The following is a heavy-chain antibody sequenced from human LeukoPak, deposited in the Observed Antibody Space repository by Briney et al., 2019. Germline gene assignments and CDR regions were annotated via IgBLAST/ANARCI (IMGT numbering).Heavy chain of an antibody. V-gene: IGHV4-4*07. Sequence: SETLSLTCTVSGGAMSSYYWSWVRQPAGKGLEWIGRIYTSGSNNYNPSLKSRVTMSVDTSKNQFSLKLSSVTAADTAMYYCARDNEVAARSFDYWGQGTLVTVSS. D-gene: IGHD6-6*01. CDR1: GGAMSSYY. J-gene: IGHJ4*02. CDR3: ARDNEVAARSFDY. CDR2: IYTSGSN.